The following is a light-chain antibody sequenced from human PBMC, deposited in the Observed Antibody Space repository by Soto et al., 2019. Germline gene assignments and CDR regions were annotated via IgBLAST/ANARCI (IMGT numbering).Light chain of an antibody. CDR1: SSDVGDYKY. Sequence: QSVLTQPASVSGSPGQSITISCTGASSDVGDYKYASWYQHHPGKAPKLIIYDVSDRPSGVSSRFSGSKSGNTASLTISGLQADDEADYYCSSYASSTTVLFGGGTKLTVL. CDR3: SSYASSTTVL. V-gene: IGLV2-14*03. J-gene: IGLJ2*01. CDR2: DVS.